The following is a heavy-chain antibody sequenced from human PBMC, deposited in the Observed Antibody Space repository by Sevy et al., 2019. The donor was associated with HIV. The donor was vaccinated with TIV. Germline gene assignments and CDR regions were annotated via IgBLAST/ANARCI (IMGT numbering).Heavy chain of an antibody. V-gene: IGHV4-59*01. CDR3: ARSRVITGTFDY. CDR2: ISYSGST. D-gene: IGHD1-20*01. CDR1: GGSISGYY. J-gene: IGHJ4*02. Sequence: SETLSLTCTVSGGSISGYYWSWIRQPPGKGLEWIVYISYSGSTNYNPSLKSRVTISVDTSKNEFSLKLSSVTAADTAVYYCARSRVITGTFDYWGQGTLVTVSS.